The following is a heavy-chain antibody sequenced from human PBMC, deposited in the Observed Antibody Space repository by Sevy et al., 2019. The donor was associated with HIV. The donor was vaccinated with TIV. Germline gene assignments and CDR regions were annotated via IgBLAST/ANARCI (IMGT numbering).Heavy chain of an antibody. CDR2: INPNSGGT. CDR3: ARDGFGSRSYXDY. CDR1: GYTFTXXY. D-gene: IGHD3-16*01. V-gene: IGHV1-2*02. Sequence: ASVKVSCKASGYTFTXXYMHWVRQAPGQGLEWMGWINPNSGGTNYAQKFQGRVTMTRDTSISTAYMELSRLRSDDTAVYYCARDGFGSRSYXDYWGQGTLVTVSS. J-gene: IGHJ4*02.